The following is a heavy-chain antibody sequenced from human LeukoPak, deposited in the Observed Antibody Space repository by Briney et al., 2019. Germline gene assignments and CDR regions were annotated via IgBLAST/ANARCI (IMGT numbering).Heavy chain of an antibody. Sequence: GGSLRLSCAASGFTFNSYAMSWVRQAPGKGLEWVSAITGSGGDTYHAESVEGRFTISRDNSQDTLYLQMNSLTVEDMAVYYCAKGNRDSRPYYFDFWGQGTLVTVSS. CDR2: ITGSGGDT. CDR3: AKGNRDSRPYYFDF. V-gene: IGHV3-23*01. D-gene: IGHD3-3*01. CDR1: GFTFNSYA. J-gene: IGHJ4*02.